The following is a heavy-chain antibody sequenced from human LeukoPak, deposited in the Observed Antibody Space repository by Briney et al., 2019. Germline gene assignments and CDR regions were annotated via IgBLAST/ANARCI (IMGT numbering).Heavy chain of an antibody. D-gene: IGHD5-18*01. Sequence: GGSLRLSCAASGFTFSSYGMQWVRQAPGKGLEWVAVIWYDGSNKYYADSVKGRFTISRDNSKNTLYLQMNSLRAEDTAVYYCARVGIQLWPVGAFDIWGQGTMVTVSS. CDR3: ARVGIQLWPVGAFDI. J-gene: IGHJ3*02. CDR1: GFTFSSYG. V-gene: IGHV3-33*01. CDR2: IWYDGSNK.